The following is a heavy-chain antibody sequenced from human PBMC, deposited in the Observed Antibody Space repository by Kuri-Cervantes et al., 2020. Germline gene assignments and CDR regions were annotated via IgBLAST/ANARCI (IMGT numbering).Heavy chain of an antibody. CDR3: ARDRPPAAGRRDLSGGMDV. D-gene: IGHD6-13*01. CDR1: GYTFSRYA. V-gene: IGHV1-3*01. CDR2: INAGNGNT. Sequence: ASVKVSCKASGYTFSRYAVHWVRQAPGQRFEWMGWINAGNGNTRYSQKLQGRVTMTRDTSTSTVYMELSSLRSEDTAVYYCARDRPPAAGRRDLSGGMDVWGQGTTVTVSS. J-gene: IGHJ6*02.